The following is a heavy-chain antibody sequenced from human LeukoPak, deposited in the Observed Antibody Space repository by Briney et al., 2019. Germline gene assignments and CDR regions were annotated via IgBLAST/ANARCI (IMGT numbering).Heavy chain of an antibody. Sequence: GGSLRLSCAASGFNPGVFWMSAVRQAPGRGLQWVASMNEGGSHIYYERSVKGRFTISRDNARKSLFLQMNSLRAEDTAVYYCARLFDGVTTFDYWGQGALVTVSS. V-gene: IGHV3-7*01. CDR1: GFNPGVFW. CDR2: MNEGGSHI. J-gene: IGHJ4*02. D-gene: IGHD1-1*01. CDR3: ARLFDGVTTFDY.